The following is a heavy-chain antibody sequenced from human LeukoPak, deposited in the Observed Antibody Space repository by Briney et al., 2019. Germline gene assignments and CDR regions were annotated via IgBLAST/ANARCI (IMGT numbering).Heavy chain of an antibody. V-gene: IGHV4-34*01. CDR3: ARGRSPGY. Sequence: PSETLSLTCAVYGGSFSGYYWNWIRQPPGKGLEWIGEINHIGTTNYSPSLKSRLPISGDTSKNHFSLKLTSVTAADTAVYYCARGRSPGYWGQGTLVTVSS. CDR1: GGSFSGYY. J-gene: IGHJ4*02. CDR2: INHIGTT.